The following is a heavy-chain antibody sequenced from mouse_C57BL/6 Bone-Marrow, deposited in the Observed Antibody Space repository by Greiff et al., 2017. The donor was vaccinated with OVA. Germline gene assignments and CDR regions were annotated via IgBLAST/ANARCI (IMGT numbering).Heavy chain of an antibody. D-gene: IGHD2-3*01. CDR3: ARYDGYSDY. J-gene: IGHJ2*01. V-gene: IGHV1-50*01. Sequence: VQLVESGAELVKPGASVKLSCKASGYTFTSYWMQWVKQRPGQGLEWIGAIDPSDSYTNYNQKFKGKATLTVDTSSSTAYMQLSSLTSEDSAVYYCARYDGYSDYWGQGTTLTVSS. CDR1: GYTFTSYW. CDR2: IDPSDSYT.